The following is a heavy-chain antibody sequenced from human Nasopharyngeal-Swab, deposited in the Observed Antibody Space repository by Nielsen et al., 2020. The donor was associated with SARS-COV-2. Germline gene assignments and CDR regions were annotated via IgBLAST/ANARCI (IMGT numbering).Heavy chain of an antibody. D-gene: IGHD6-13*01. V-gene: IGHV4-39*07. J-gene: IGHJ6*02. CDR1: GGSISSSSYY. CDR2: IYYSGST. Sequence: GSLRLSCTVSGGSISSSSYYWGWIRQPPGKGLEWIGSIYYSGSTYYNPSLKSRVTISVDTSKNQFSLKLSSVTAADTAVYYCVGSSWYGDYYYYYGMDVWGQGTAVTVSS. CDR3: VGSSWYGDYYYYYGMDV.